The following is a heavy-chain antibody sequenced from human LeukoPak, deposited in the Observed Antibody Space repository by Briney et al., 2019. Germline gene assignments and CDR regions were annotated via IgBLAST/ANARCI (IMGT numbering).Heavy chain of an antibody. Sequence: SETLSLTCTVSGASISNYYWTWIRQHAGKGLEWIGRMYSTGSTIYNPSLKSRVTMSVDTSKNQFSLTLSSVTAADTAVYYCARTRSYYMDVWAKGTTVTVSS. D-gene: IGHD6-19*01. CDR1: GASISNYY. V-gene: IGHV4-4*07. J-gene: IGHJ6*03. CDR2: MYSTGST. CDR3: ARTRSYYMDV.